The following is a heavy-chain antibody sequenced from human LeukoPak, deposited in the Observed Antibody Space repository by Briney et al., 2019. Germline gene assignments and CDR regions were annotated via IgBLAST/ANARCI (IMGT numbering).Heavy chain of an antibody. D-gene: IGHD1-26*01. CDR2: ISSSSSTI. V-gene: IGHV3-48*02. CDR3: ARGFRVGPSQYYFDY. Sequence: GGSLRLSCAASGFTFSSYSMNWVRQAPGKGLEWVSYISSSSSTIYYADSVKGRFTISRDNAKNSLYLQLNGLRDEDTAVYYCARGFRVGPSQYYFDYWGQGTLVTVSS. J-gene: IGHJ4*02. CDR1: GFTFSSYS.